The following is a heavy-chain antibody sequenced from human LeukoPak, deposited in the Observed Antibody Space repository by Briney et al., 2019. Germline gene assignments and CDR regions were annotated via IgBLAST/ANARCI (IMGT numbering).Heavy chain of an antibody. CDR3: ARQEDSSGYAYRAEYFQH. CDR2: FYHSGST. Sequence: SETLSLTCTVSGGSISSSSYYWGWIRQPPGTGLEWIGSFYHSGSTYYNPSLKSRVTISVDTSKNQFSLKLSSVTAADTAVYYCARQEDSSGYAYRAEYFQHWGLGTLVTVSS. CDR1: GGSISSSSYY. J-gene: IGHJ1*01. V-gene: IGHV4-39*01. D-gene: IGHD3-22*01.